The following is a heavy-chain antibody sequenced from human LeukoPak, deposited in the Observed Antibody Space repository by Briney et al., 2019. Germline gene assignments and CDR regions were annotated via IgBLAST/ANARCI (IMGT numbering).Heavy chain of an antibody. CDR1: GGSISSYY. J-gene: IGHJ6*03. D-gene: IGHD2-15*01. V-gene: IGHV4-59*12. CDR2: IHYSGST. CDR3: ARVRCSGGSCPYYYYYYYMDV. Sequence: SETLSLTCTVSGGSISSYYWSWIRQPPGKGLERIGSIHYSGSTYYNPSLQSRVTISIDTSKNQFSLKLRFVTAADTAVYYCARVRCSGGSCPYYYYYYYMDVWGKGTTVTVSS.